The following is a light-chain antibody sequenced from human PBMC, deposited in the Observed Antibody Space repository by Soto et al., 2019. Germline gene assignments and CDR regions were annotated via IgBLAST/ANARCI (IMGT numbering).Light chain of an antibody. V-gene: IGLV1-40*01. Sequence: QSVLTQPPSVSGAPGQRVTISCTGSSSNIGAGYDVHWYQQLPGTAPKLLIYGNSNRPSGVPDRFSGSKSGTSASLAITGLQAEDEAEYYCLSYDSSSYVFGTGTKLTVL. CDR2: GNS. CDR1: SSNIGAGYD. CDR3: LSYDSSSYV. J-gene: IGLJ1*01.